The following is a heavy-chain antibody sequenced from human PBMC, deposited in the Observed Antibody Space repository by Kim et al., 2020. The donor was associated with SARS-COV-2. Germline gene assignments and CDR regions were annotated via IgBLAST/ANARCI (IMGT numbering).Heavy chain of an antibody. J-gene: IGHJ2*01. CDR1: GYTFTNYA. CDR3: ARQKENWYFDL. CDR2: INAGVGNT. V-gene: IGHV1-3*01. Sequence: ASVKVSCKASGYTFTNYAIHWVRQAPGQRLEWMGWINAGVGNTKYSQKFQGRVTITRDTSASTAYMELSSLRSEDTAVYYCARQKENWYFDLWGRGTLVT.